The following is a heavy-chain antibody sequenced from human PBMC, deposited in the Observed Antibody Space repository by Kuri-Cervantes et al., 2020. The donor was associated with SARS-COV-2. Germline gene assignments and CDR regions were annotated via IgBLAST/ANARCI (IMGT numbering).Heavy chain of an antibody. CDR1: GYTFAVYY. CDR3: ARSTSYRRLVVISQGGAFDI. V-gene: IGHV1-2*04. CDR2: INPNSGGT. Sequence: ASVKVSCKSSGYTFAVYYMNWVRQAPGQGLEWMGWINPNSGGTNYAQKFQGWVTMTRDTSISTVYMELSRLRSDDTAVYYCARSTSYRRLVVISQGGAFDIWGQGTLVTVS. D-gene: IGHD3-22*01. J-gene: IGHJ3*02.